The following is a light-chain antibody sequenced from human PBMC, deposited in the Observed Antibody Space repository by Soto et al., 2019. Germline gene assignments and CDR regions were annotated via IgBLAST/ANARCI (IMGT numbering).Light chain of an antibody. CDR2: DVS. J-gene: IGKJ1*01. CDR1: QSVSSN. CDR3: QQRSNWPRT. Sequence: EIVLTQSPATLSVSPGERATLSCRASQSVSSNLAWYQQKPGQAPRLLIYDVSNRATGIPARFSGSGSGTDFTLTISSLEPEDFAVYYCQQRSNWPRTFGQGNKVDIK. V-gene: IGKV3-11*01.